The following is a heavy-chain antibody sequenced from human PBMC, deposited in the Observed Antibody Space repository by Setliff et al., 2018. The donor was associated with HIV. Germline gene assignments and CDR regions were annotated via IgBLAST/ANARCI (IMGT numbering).Heavy chain of an antibody. Sequence: SETLSLTCTVSGGAISSISYYWGWIRQPPGKGLEWIGSLDYTGSTYYKPSLKSRVTMSVDTSNNQFSLRLSSVTATDTAVYYCARHRASSSGFPLDFWGQGILVTVSS. V-gene: IGHV4-39*01. CDR3: ARHRASSSGFPLDF. CDR2: LDYTGST. CDR1: GGAISSISYY. J-gene: IGHJ4*02. D-gene: IGHD6-6*01.